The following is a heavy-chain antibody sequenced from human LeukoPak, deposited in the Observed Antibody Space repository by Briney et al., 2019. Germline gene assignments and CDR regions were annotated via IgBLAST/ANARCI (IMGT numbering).Heavy chain of an antibody. CDR1: GGSISSYY. CDR3: ARGYYDFWSGYSPSYYYYYYYMDV. CDR2: IYYSGST. Sequence: PSETLSLTCTVSGGSISSYYWSWIRQPPGKGLEWIGYIYYSGSTNYNPSLKSRVTISVDTSKNRFSLKLSSVTAADTAVYYCARGYYDFWSGYSPSYYYYYYYMDVWGKGTTVTVSS. J-gene: IGHJ6*03. D-gene: IGHD3-3*01. V-gene: IGHV4-59*01.